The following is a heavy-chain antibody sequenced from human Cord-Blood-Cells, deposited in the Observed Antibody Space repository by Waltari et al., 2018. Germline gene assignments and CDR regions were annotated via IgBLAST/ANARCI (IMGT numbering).Heavy chain of an antibody. D-gene: IGHD2-2*01. J-gene: IGHJ2*01. CDR1: GGSFSGYY. V-gene: IGHV4-34*01. CDR2: INHIGST. Sequence: QVQLQQWGAGLLQPSETLSPTCAVHGGSFSGYYWSWIRQPPGKGLEWIGEINHIGSTNYSPSRKSRVTISVDTSKNQFSLKLSSLTSADTAVYYCERGTTIVVVPAARYWYFDLWGRGTLVTVSS. CDR3: ERGTTIVVVPAARYWYFDL.